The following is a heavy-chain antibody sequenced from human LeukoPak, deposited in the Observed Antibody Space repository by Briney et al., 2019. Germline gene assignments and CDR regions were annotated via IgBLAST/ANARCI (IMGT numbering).Heavy chain of an antibody. Sequence: WESLTLSCAASGVTFSTYAWSWVRQAPGKGLEWVSNISNGGGQTYYVDSVKGRFTISRDNSKNTVYLQMNSLRPEDTAIYYCAKGGSYRSQPYFDYWGQGTPVTVSS. CDR1: GVTFSTYA. V-gene: IGHV3-23*01. CDR3: AKGGSYRSQPYFDY. D-gene: IGHD3-16*02. CDR2: ISNGGGQT. J-gene: IGHJ4*02.